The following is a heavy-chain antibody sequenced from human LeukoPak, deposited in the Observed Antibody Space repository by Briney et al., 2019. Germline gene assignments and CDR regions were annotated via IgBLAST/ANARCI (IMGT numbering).Heavy chain of an antibody. V-gene: IGHV3-48*03. J-gene: IGHJ4*02. CDR1: GFTFSSYA. Sequence: PGRSLRLSCAASGFTFSSYAMHWVRQAPGKGLEWVSYISSSGSTIYYADSVKGRFTISRDNAKNSLYLQMNSLRAEDTAVYYCARGRKYYYGSGSYYYFDYWGQGTLVTVSS. CDR3: ARGRKYYYGSGSYYYFDY. D-gene: IGHD3-10*01. CDR2: ISSSGSTI.